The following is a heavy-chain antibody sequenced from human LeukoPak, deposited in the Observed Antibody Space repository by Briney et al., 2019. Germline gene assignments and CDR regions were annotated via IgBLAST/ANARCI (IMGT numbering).Heavy chain of an antibody. Sequence: PSETLSLTCTVSGGSISSYYWSWIRQPPGKGLEWIGYIYYSGSTNYNPSLKSRVTISVDTSKNQFSLKLSSVTAADTAVYYCARDLAGGSITMVRGVKKPFDYWGQGTLVTVSS. CDR1: GGSISSYY. D-gene: IGHD3-10*01. J-gene: IGHJ4*02. CDR3: ARDLAGGSITMVRGVKKPFDY. CDR2: IYYSGST. V-gene: IGHV4-59*12.